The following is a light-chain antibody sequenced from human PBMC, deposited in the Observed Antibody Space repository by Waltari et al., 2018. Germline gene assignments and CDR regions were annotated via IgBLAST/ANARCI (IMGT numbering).Light chain of an antibody. CDR3: SSYTTSRTYV. CDR2: EVT. V-gene: IGLV2-14*01. J-gene: IGLJ1*01. CDR1: NSDVGSYNF. Sequence: QSALTQPASVSGSPGQSITISCTGTNSDVGSYNFLSWFQQHPGEAPKLMIYEVTNRPSGVSNRFSGSKSGNTASLIISGLQGEDEADYYCSSYTTSRTYVFGTGTKVTVL.